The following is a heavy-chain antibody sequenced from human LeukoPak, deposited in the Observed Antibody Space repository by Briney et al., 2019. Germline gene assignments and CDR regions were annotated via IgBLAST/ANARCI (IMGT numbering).Heavy chain of an antibody. J-gene: IGHJ4*02. D-gene: IGHD2-15*01. CDR3: AKRYCSGGSCFGHFDN. Sequence: SGGSLRLSCAASGFTFSGYAMSWVRQAPGKGLEWVSAISGSGGSTYYADSVKGRFTVSRDNSKNTLYLQMNSLRAEDTAVYYCAKRYCSGGSCFGHFDNWGQGALVTVSS. CDR1: GFTFSGYA. V-gene: IGHV3-23*01. CDR2: ISGSGGST.